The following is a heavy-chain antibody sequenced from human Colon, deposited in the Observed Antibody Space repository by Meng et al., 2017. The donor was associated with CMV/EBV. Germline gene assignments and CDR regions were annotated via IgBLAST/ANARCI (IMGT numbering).Heavy chain of an antibody. V-gene: IGHV3-66*02. D-gene: IGHD5-24*01. CDR3: TRDRWHCPYDGLCYYFGMDV. CDR1: GFTFSTYN. CDR2: IHNDGAT. J-gene: IGHJ6*02. Sequence: GGSLRLSCAASGFTFSTYNMNWVRQAPGKGLEWVSTIHNDGATYYADSVKGRSTVSRDTSKNTFFLQVDSVRLEDTAVYYCTRDRWHCPYDGLCYYFGMDVWGHGTPVTVSS.